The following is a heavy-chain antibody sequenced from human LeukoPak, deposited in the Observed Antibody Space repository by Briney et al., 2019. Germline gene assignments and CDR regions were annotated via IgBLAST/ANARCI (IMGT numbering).Heavy chain of an antibody. Sequence: GRSLRLSCAASGFTFSSYGMHWVRQAPGKGLEWVVVISYDGSNRYYAESVKGRFTISRDNSKNTLYLQMNSLRPEDTAVYYCAKDQYDSNGSDYWGQGTLVTVSS. D-gene: IGHD3-22*01. CDR3: AKDQYDSNGSDY. CDR2: ISYDGSNR. CDR1: GFTFSSYG. J-gene: IGHJ4*02. V-gene: IGHV3-30*18.